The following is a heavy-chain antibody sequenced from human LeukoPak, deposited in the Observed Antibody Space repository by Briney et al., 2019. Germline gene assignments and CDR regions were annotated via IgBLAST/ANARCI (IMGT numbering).Heavy chain of an antibody. D-gene: IGHD3-3*01. Sequence: SETLSLTCTVSGGSISSYYWSWIRQPPGKGLEWIGYIYYSGSTNYNPPLKSRVTISVDTSKNQFSLKLSSVTAADTAVYYCARAYYFDSYYYYYGMDVWGQGTTVTVSS. V-gene: IGHV4-59*12. J-gene: IGHJ6*02. CDR1: GGSISSYY. CDR2: IYYSGST. CDR3: ARAYYFDSYYYYYGMDV.